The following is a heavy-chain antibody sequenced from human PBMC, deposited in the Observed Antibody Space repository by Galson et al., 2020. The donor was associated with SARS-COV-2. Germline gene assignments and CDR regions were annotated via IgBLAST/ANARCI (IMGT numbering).Heavy chain of an antibody. CDR1: GFSLSTSGMC. D-gene: IGHD3-9*01. V-gene: IGHV2-70*11. J-gene: IGHJ4*02. CDR3: ARSYYDILGRGSIDLDY. CDR2: IDWDDDK. Sequence: SGPTLVKPTQTLTLTCTFSGFSLSTSGMCVSWIRQPPGKALEWLARIDWDDDKYYSTSLKTRLTISKDTSKNQVVLTMTNMDPVDTATYYCARSYYDILGRGSIDLDYWGQGTLVTVSS.